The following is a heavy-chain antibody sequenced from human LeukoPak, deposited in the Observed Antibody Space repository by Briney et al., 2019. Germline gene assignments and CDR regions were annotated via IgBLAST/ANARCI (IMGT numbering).Heavy chain of an antibody. Sequence: PSETLSLTCTVSGGSISSYYWSWIRQPAGKGLEWIGRIYTSGSTNYNPSLKSRVTMSVDTSKNQFSLKLSSVTAADTAVYYCARDAIRGYSCGALFDYWGQGTLVTVSS. V-gene: IGHV4-4*07. CDR2: IYTSGST. CDR1: GGSISSYY. J-gene: IGHJ4*02. CDR3: ARDAIRGYSCGALFDY. D-gene: IGHD5-18*01.